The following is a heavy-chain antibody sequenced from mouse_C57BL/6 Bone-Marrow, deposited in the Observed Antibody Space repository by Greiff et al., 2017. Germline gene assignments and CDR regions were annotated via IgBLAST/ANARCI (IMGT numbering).Heavy chain of an antibody. CDR2: IYPRSGNT. J-gene: IGHJ1*03. CDR3: AREDYYGSRHYLYCDV. D-gene: IGHD1-1*01. CDR1: GYTFTSYG. V-gene: IGHV1-81*01. Sequence: QVQLQQSGAELARPGASVKLSCKASGYTFTSYGISWVKQRTGQGLEWIGEIYPRSGNTYYNEKFKGKATLTADKSSSTAYMELRSLTSEDSAVYFCAREDYYGSRHYLYCDVWGRGNTVTVFS.